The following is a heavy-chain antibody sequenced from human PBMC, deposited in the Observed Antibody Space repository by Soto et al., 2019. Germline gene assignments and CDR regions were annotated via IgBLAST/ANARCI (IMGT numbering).Heavy chain of an antibody. V-gene: IGHV1-8*01. Sequence: ASVKVSCKASGYTFTSYDINWVRQATGQGLEWMGWMNPNSGNTGYAQKFQGGVTMTRNTSISTAYMELSSLRSEDTAVYYCARRGDTYYDFWSGTNWFDPWGQGTLVTVSS. CDR3: ARRGDTYYDFWSGTNWFDP. CDR1: GYTFTSYD. CDR2: MNPNSGNT. J-gene: IGHJ5*02. D-gene: IGHD3-3*01.